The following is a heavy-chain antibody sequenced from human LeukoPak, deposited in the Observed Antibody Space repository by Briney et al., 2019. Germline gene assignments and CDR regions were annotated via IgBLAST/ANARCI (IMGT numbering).Heavy chain of an antibody. CDR1: GYTLTELS. Sequence: ASVKVSCKVSGYTLTELSMHWVRQAPGKGLEWMGGFDPEDGETIYAQKFQGRVTMTEDTSTDTAYMELSSLRSEDTAVYYCAGGFTYYDILTGYQDMNFDYWGQGTLVTVSS. J-gene: IGHJ4*02. CDR2: FDPEDGET. D-gene: IGHD3-9*01. CDR3: AGGFTYYDILTGYQDMNFDY. V-gene: IGHV1-24*01.